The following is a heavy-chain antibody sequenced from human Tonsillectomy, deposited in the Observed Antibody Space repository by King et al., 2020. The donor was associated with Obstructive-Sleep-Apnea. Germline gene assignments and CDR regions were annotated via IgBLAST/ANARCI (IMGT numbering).Heavy chain of an antibody. CDR3: AKDRAGGVPDAFDI. J-gene: IGHJ3*02. CDR1: GFSFDDYA. CDR2: INWNSGYI. V-gene: IGHV3-9*01. Sequence: VQLVESGGGLVQPGRSLRLSCAASGFSFDDYAMHWVRQAPGKGLEWVSGINWNSGYIGYADSVKGRFTISRDNARNSLYLQMNSLRPEDTALYYCAKDRAGGVPDAFDIWGQGTMVTVSS. D-gene: IGHD3-16*01.